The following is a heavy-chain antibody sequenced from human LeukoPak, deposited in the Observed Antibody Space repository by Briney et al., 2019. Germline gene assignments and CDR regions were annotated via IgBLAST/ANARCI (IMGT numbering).Heavy chain of an antibody. Sequence: GGALRLSCAASGFTFSSYSMICCRQAPGKELESFSSISSSSSYIYYADSVKGRFTISRDNAKNSLYLQMNSLRAEDTAVYYCARDEVTIFGVVPNWFDPWGQGTLVTVSS. V-gene: IGHV3-21*01. CDR3: ARDEVTIFGVVPNWFDP. D-gene: IGHD3-3*01. J-gene: IGHJ5*02. CDR2: ISSSSSYI. CDR1: GFTFSSYS.